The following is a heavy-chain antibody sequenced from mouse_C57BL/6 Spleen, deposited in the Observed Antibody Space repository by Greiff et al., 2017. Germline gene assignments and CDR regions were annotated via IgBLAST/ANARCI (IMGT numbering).Heavy chain of an antibody. CDR1: GYTFTSYW. D-gene: IGHD2-4*01. J-gene: IGHJ3*01. V-gene: IGHV1-52*01. Sequence: VQLQPPGAELVRPGSSVKLSCKASGYTFTSYWMHWVKQRPIQGLEWIGNIDPSDSETHYNQKFKDKATLTVDKSSSTAYMQLSSLTSEDSAVYYCATGYDYDGFAYWGQGTLVTVSA. CDR3: ATGYDYDGFAY. CDR2: IDPSDSET.